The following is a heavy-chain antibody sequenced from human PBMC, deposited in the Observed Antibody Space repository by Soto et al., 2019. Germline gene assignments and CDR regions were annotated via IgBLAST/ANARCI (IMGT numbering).Heavy chain of an antibody. CDR2: IYYSGST. CDR3: ARAAGYYDYVWGSYRVFDY. J-gene: IGHJ4*02. CDR1: GGSISSGGYY. Sequence: SETLSLTCTVSGGSISSGGYYWSWIRQHPGKGLEWIGYIYYSGSTYYNPSLKGRGTISVDTSKNQFSRKLSSVTAADTAVYYCARAAGYYDYVWGSYRVFDYWGQGTLVTVSS. D-gene: IGHD3-16*02. V-gene: IGHV4-31*03.